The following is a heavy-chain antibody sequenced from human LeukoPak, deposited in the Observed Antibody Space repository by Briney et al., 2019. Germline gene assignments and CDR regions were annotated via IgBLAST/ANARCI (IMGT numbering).Heavy chain of an antibody. CDR1: GYTFTSYY. J-gene: IGHJ3*02. D-gene: IGHD6-13*01. V-gene: IGHV1-46*01. Sequence: ASVKVSCKASGYTFTSYYMHWVRQAPGQGLEWMGIINPSGGSTSYAQKLQGRVTMTTDTSTSTAYMELRSLRSDDTAVYYCARRIAAAGHDAFDIWAKGQWSPSLQ. CDR2: INPSGGST. CDR3: ARRIAAAGHDAFDI.